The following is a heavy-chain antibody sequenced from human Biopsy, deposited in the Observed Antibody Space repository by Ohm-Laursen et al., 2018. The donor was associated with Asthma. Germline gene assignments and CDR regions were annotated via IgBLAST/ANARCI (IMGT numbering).Heavy chain of an antibody. V-gene: IGHV4-31*03. CDR3: ARIPRRSGSYFVDY. D-gene: IGHD3-22*01. Sequence: TLSLTCPVSGDSITSGGCCWNWIRQHPGKGLEWIGYIHHSGTSYFNPSLKSRVSFSRDTSKNQFSLRLSSVTAADTAMYYCARIPRRSGSYFVDYWGLGTLVTVSS. CDR2: IHHSGTS. CDR1: GDSITSGGCC. J-gene: IGHJ4*02.